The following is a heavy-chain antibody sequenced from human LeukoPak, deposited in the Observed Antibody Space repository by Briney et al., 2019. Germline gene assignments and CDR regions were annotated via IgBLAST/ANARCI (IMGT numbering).Heavy chain of an antibody. CDR3: ARGGLRYIDY. CDR1: GGSISSSSYY. CDR2: IYYSGST. Sequence: PSETLSLTCTVSGGSISSSSYYWGWIRQPPGKGLEWIGSIYYSGSTYYNPSLKSRVTISVDTSKNQFSLKLSSVTAADTAVYYCARGGLRYIDYWGQGTLVTVSS. D-gene: IGHD5-12*01. J-gene: IGHJ4*02. V-gene: IGHV4-39*07.